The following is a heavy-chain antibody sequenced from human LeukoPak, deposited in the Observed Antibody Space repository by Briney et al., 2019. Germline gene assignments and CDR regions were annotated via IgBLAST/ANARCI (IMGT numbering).Heavy chain of an antibody. J-gene: IGHJ4*02. CDR1: GGSISSSSYY. CDR2: IYYSGST. V-gene: IGHV4-39*07. CDR3: ARGYDILTGYYPYSFDY. D-gene: IGHD3-9*01. Sequence: PSETLSLTCTVSGGSISSSSYYWGWIRQPPGKGLEWIGSIYYSGSTYYNPSLKSRVTISVDTSKNQFSLKLSSVTAADTAVYYCARGYDILTGYYPYSFDYWGQGTLVTVSS.